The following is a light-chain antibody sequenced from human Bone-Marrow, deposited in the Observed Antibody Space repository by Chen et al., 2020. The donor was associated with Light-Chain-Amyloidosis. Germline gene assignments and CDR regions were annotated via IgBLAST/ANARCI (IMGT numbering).Light chain of an antibody. CDR1: QNINNN. J-gene: IGKJ4*01. V-gene: IGKV3-15*01. CDR3: QQRNNWPLT. CDR2: GAS. Sequence: EIVMTQSPATLSVSPGESATLSCRASQNINNNFAWYQQKPGQAPRLLMHGASTRATGIPARFSGSGSGTEFTRTISCLQPEDFAVYCCQQRNNWPLTFGGGTMVEI.